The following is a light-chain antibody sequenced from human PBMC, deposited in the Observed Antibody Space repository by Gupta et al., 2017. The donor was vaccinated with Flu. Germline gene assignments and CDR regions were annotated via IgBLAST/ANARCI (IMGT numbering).Light chain of an antibody. CDR1: GNKD. CDR2: RDS. Sequence: GNKDVHWYQQKPGQAPVLVIYRDSSRPSGIPERFSGSTSGNTATLTISRAQAGDEADYYCQVWDSTTVIFGGGTKLTVL. J-gene: IGLJ2*01. V-gene: IGLV3-9*01. CDR3: QVWDSTTVI.